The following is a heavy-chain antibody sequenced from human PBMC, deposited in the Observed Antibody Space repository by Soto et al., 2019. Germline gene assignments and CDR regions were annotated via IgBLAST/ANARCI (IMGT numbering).Heavy chain of an antibody. J-gene: IGHJ4*02. CDR2: IKQDGGEK. D-gene: IGHD2-15*01. CDR1: GFTFSSYS. Sequence: GGSLRLSCAASGFTFSSYSMNWVRQAPGKGLEWVANIKQDGGEKYYVDSVRGRFTVSRDNAKDSLYLQMYSLRAGDTAVYYCARVVGFGSQPSSIDYWGQGTLVTVSS. V-gene: IGHV3-7*01. CDR3: ARVVGFGSQPSSIDY.